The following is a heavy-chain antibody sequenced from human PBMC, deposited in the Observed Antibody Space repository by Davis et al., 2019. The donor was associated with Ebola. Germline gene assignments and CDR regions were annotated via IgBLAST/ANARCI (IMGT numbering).Heavy chain of an antibody. CDR1: GGSISSYY. J-gene: IGHJ5*02. CDR2: IYYSGTT. CDR3: ARDLLLPSGSSGWDNWFDP. Sequence: PSETLSLTCTVSGGSISSYYWSWIRQPPGKGLEWIAYIYYSGTTNYNPSLKSRVTISVDTSKNQFSLKLSSVTAADTAVYYCARDLLLPSGSSGWDNWFDPWGQGTLVTVSS. D-gene: IGHD6-19*01. V-gene: IGHV4-59*01.